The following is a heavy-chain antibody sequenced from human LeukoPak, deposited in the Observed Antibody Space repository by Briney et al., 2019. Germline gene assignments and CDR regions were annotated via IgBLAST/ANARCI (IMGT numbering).Heavy chain of an antibody. D-gene: IGHD2-15*01. V-gene: IGHV4-34*01. Sequence: SETLSLTCAVYGGSFSGYYWSWIRQPPGKGLEWIGEINHSGSTNYNPSLKSRVTISVDTSKNQFSLKLSSVTAADTAVYYCAGSAYCSGGSCYTGLPYWGQGTLVTVSS. CDR1: GGSFSGYY. CDR3: AGSAYCSGGSCYTGLPY. J-gene: IGHJ4*02. CDR2: INHSGST.